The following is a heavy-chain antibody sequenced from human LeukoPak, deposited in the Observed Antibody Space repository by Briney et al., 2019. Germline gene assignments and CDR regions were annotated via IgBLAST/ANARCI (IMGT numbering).Heavy chain of an antibody. CDR2: IYYSGST. J-gene: IGHJ4*02. CDR3: ARELKGGYFDY. V-gene: IGHV4-59*12. CDR1: GGSSSSSY. D-gene: IGHD3-16*01. Sequence: SETLSPTCTVSGGSSSSSYWSWIRQPPGKGLEWIGYIYYSGSTNYNPSLKSRVTISVDTSNNHFSLMLTSVTAADTAVYYCARELKGGYFDYWGQGTLVTVSS.